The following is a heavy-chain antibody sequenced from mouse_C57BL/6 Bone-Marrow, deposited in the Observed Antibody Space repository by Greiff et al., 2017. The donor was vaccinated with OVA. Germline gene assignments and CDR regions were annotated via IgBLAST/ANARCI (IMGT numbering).Heavy chain of an antibody. D-gene: IGHD2-2*01. V-gene: IGHV1-69*01. CDR1: GYTFTSYW. CDR3: ARTTMVTEFAY. CDR2: IDPSDSYT. Sequence: VQLQQPGAELVMPGASVKLSCKASGYTFTSYWMHWVKQRPGQGLEWIGEIDPSDSYTNYNQKFKGKSTLTVDKSSSTAYMQLSSLTSEDSAVYYCARTTMVTEFAYWGQGTLVTVSA. J-gene: IGHJ3*01.